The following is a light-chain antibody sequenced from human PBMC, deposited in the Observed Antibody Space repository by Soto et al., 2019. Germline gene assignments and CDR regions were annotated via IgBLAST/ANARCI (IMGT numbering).Light chain of an antibody. Sequence: EIVLIQSPATLSLSPGERATLSRRASQSVSSSLAWYQQNPGQAPRLLIFDASNRDSGLPVRFSGSGSGTDFTLTISSLEPEDFTVYYCQQHSDWPLTFGGGTRVEIK. J-gene: IGKJ4*01. CDR1: QSVSSS. V-gene: IGKV3-11*01. CDR2: DAS. CDR3: QQHSDWPLT.